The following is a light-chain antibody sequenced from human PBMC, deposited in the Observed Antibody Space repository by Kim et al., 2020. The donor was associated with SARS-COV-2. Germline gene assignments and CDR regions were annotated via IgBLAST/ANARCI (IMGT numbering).Light chain of an antibody. CDR3: SSYTATTSFYV. J-gene: IGLJ1*01. Sequence: QSVGLSGTGTSSDVGGYSRVSWYQQSPGTAPKLLIYEVDNRPSGVPDRFSGSTSGNTASMTISGLQAEDEADYYCSSYTATTSFYVFGSGTKVTVL. CDR2: EVD. V-gene: IGLV2-18*02. CDR1: SSDVGGYSR.